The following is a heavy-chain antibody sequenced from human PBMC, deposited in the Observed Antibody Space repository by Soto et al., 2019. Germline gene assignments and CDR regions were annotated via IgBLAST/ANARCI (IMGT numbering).Heavy chain of an antibody. D-gene: IGHD3-22*01. V-gene: IGHV4-59*01. CDR3: ARYYYDSSGYLDDY. Sequence: SETLSLTCTVSGGSISSYYWSWIRQPPGKGLEWIGYIYYSGSTNYNPSLKSRVTISVDTSKNQFSLKLSSVTAADTAVYYCARYYYDSSGYLDDYWGQGTLVTVSS. CDR2: IYYSGST. J-gene: IGHJ4*02. CDR1: GGSISSYY.